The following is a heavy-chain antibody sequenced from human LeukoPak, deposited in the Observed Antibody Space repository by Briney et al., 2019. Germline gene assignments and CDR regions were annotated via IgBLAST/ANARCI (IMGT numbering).Heavy chain of an antibody. V-gene: IGHV4-61*01. Sequence: SETLSLTCTVSGGSISSSSYYWSWIRQPPGKGLEWIGYIYYSGSTNYNPSLKSRVTISVDTSKNQFSLKLSSVTAADTAVYYCAREAYCGGDCYLFDYWGQGTLVTVSS. D-gene: IGHD2-21*02. CDR3: AREAYCGGDCYLFDY. J-gene: IGHJ4*02. CDR2: IYYSGST. CDR1: GGSISSSSYY.